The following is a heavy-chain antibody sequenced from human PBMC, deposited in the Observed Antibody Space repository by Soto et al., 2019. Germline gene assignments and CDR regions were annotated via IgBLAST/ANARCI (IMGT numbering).Heavy chain of an antibody. CDR1: GFTFSSYA. J-gene: IGHJ4*02. D-gene: IGHD2-15*01. CDR2: ISGSGGST. V-gene: IGHV3-23*01. Sequence: GGSLRLSCAASGFTFSSYAMSWVRQAPGKGLEWVSAISGSGGSTYYADSVKGRFTISRDNSKNTLYLQMNSLRAEDTAVYYCARMTLGYCSGGSCPGFDYWGQGTLVTVSS. CDR3: ARMTLGYCSGGSCPGFDY.